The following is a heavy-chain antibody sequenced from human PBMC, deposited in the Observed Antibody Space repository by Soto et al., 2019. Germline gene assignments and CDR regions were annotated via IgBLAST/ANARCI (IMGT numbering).Heavy chain of an antibody. D-gene: IGHD6-6*01. J-gene: IGHJ6*02. Sequence: QVQLVESGGGVVQPGGSLRLSCAASGFTFSSYGMHWVRQAPGKGLEWMAVISYDGTNKYYADSVKGRFTISRDKSNNTLHLHMNSLRAEDTAVYYCAKSKSASHYDYYYGMDVWGQGTTVTVSS. CDR1: GFTFSSYG. CDR3: AKSKSASHYDYYYGMDV. CDR2: ISYDGTNK. V-gene: IGHV3-30*18.